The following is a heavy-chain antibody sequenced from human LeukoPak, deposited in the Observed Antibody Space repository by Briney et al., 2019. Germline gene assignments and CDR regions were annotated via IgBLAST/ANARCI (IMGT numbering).Heavy chain of an antibody. Sequence: GGSLRLPCAASGFTFSSYGMHWVRQAPGKGLEWVAVISYDGSNKYYADSVKGRFTISRDNSKNTLYLQMNSLRAEDTAVYYCAKETISYGMDVWGQGTTVTVSS. CDR2: ISYDGSNK. CDR3: AKETISYGMDV. V-gene: IGHV3-30*18. CDR1: GFTFSSYG. J-gene: IGHJ6*02. D-gene: IGHD2/OR15-2a*01.